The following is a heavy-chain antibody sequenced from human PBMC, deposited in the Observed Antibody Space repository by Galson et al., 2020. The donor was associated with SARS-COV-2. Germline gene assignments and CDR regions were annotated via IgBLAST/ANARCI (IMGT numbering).Heavy chain of an antibody. Sequence: KASETLSLTCTVSGGSISSYYLTWIRQPPGKGLEWIGYIYCGGSTNYNPSLKSRVTISVDTSRNQFSLKLSSVTAADTAVYYCARGVDFWGQGTLVTVSS. V-gene: IGHV4-59*01. CDR2: IYCGGST. CDR1: GGSISSYY. CDR3: ARGVDF. J-gene: IGHJ4*02.